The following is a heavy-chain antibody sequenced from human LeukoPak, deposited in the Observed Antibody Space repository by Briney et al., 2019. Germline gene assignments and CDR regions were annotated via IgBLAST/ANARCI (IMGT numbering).Heavy chain of an antibody. J-gene: IGHJ4*02. CDR1: GGSISSGDYY. V-gene: IGHV4-30-4*01. CDR2: IYYSGST. Sequence: SQTLSLTCTVSGGSISSGDYYWSCIRQPPGKGLEWIGYIYYSGSTYYNPSLKSRVTISVDTSKNQFSLKLSSVTAADTAVYYCARDIRNYYGSRSYYNYFDYWGQGTLVTVSS. CDR3: ARDIRNYYGSRSYYNYFDY. D-gene: IGHD3-10*01.